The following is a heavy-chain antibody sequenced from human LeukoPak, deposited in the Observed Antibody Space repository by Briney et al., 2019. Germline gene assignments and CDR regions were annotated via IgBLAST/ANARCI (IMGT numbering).Heavy chain of an antibody. J-gene: IGHJ5*02. CDR2: IYYSGST. Sequence: PSETLSLTCTVSGGSISSYYWSWIRQPPGKGLEWIGYIYYSGSTNYNPSLKSRVTISVDTSKNEFSTKLSSVTAADTAVYYCAKGAGPPWFDPWGQGTLVTVSS. D-gene: IGHD6-19*01. CDR3: AKGAGPPWFDP. V-gene: IGHV4-59*08. CDR1: GGSISSYY.